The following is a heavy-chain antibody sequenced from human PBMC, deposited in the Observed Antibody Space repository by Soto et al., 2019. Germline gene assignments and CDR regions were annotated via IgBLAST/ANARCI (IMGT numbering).Heavy chain of an antibody. CDR3: ATDLSGMTTTCFGY. CDR2: INAGDGNT. J-gene: IGHJ4*02. D-gene: IGHD4-17*01. Sequence: ASVKVSCKASGYTFTSYAMHWVRQAPGQRLEWMGWINAGDGNTKYSPNFQGRVTITKDTSASTVYMELSSLRSEDTAVYYCATDLSGMTTTCFGYWGQGTLVTVSS. CDR1: GYTFTSYA. V-gene: IGHV1-3*01.